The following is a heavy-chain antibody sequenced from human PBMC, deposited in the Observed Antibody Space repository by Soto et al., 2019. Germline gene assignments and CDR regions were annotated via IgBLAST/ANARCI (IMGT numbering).Heavy chain of an antibody. CDR2: INHSGST. J-gene: IGHJ4*02. V-gene: IGHV4-34*01. CDR3: ARVGYCSGDSCYPYYFDY. CDR1: GGSFSGYY. Sequence: SETLSLTCAVYGGSFSGYYWSWIRQPPGKGLEWIGEINHSGSTNYNPSLKSRVTISVDTSKNQFSLKLSSVTAADTAVYYCARVGYCSGDSCYPYYFDYWGQGTLVTVSS. D-gene: IGHD2-15*01.